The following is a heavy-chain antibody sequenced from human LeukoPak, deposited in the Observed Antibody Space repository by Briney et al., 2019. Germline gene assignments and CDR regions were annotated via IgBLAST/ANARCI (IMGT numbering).Heavy chain of an antibody. J-gene: IGHJ4*02. Sequence: GWALRLSCPASGFTFIGHLLSGVRQAPGKGLEGVANINQGGSDKYYVGSVKGRFNISRDNANNLLYLQMNSLRGEDTAVYYCTRDRSRAEDDWGQGTLVTVSS. D-gene: IGHD1-14*01. V-gene: IGHV3-7*01. CDR2: INQGGSDK. CDR3: TRDRSRAEDD. CDR1: GFTFIGHL.